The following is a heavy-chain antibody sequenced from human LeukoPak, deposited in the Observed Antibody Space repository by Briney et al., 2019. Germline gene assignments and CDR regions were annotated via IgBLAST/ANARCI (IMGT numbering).Heavy chain of an antibody. J-gene: IGHJ4*02. V-gene: IGHV3-23*01. Sequence: GGSLRLSCAASGFTFTIYAMSWVRQAPGKGLEWVSSITSDGSNTWYADSVKGRFTISRDNSKNTLRLQMNSLRAEDTAVYYCARDAPGNTALDYWGQGTLVTVSS. CDR1: GFTFTIYA. D-gene: IGHD5-18*01. CDR2: ITSDGSNT. CDR3: ARDAPGNTALDY.